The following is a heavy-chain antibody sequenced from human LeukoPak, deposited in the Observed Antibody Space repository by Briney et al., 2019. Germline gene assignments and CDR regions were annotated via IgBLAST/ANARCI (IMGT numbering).Heavy chain of an antibody. D-gene: IGHD2-15*01. J-gene: IGHJ3*02. CDR2: IHYSGGT. CDR3: AGIVVVVAATRNKDAFDI. CDR1: GGSISPYF. V-gene: IGHV4-59*12. Sequence: PSETLSLTCTVSGGSISPYFWSWIRQSPGKGLEWIGWIHYSGGTSYNPSLKSRVIISVDTSKNQFSLKLSSVTAADTAVYYCAGIVVVVAATRNKDAFDIWGQGTMVTVSS.